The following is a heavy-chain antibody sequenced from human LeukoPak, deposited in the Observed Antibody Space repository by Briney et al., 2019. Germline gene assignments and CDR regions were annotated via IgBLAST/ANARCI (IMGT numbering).Heavy chain of an antibody. V-gene: IGHV3-30*04. CDR3: AKVCDSSGYYSYRTYYYFDY. CDR2: ISYDGSNK. CDR1: GFTFSSYA. Sequence: GRSLRLSCAASGFTFSSYAMHWVRQAPGKGLEWVAVISYDGSNKYYADSVKGRFTISRDNSKNTLYLQMNSLRAEDTAVYYCAKVCDSSGYYSYRTYYYFDYWGQGTLVTVSS. J-gene: IGHJ4*02. D-gene: IGHD3-22*01.